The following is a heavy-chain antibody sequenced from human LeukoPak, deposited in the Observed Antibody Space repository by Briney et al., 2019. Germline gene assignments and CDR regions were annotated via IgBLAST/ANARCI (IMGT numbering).Heavy chain of an antibody. CDR1: GYTFTGYY. Sequence: GASVKVSCKASGYTFTGYYMHWVRQAPGQGLEWMGWISAYNGNTNYAQKLQGRVTMTTDTSTSTAYMELRSLRSDDTAVYYCARAEYDFWSGYSYYFDYWGQGTLVTVSS. CDR2: ISAYNGNT. CDR3: ARAEYDFWSGYSYYFDY. J-gene: IGHJ4*02. V-gene: IGHV1-18*04. D-gene: IGHD3-3*01.